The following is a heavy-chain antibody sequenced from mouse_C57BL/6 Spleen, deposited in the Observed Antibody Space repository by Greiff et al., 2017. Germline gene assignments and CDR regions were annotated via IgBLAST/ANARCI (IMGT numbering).Heavy chain of an antibody. Sequence: VQLQQPGAELVRPGTSVKLSCKASGYTFTSYWMHWVKQRPGQGLEWIGVIDPSDSYTNYNQKFKGKATLTVDTSSSTAYMQLSSLTSEDSAVYYCARFHYGNSYAMDYWGQGTSVTVSS. CDR3: ARFHYGNSYAMDY. V-gene: IGHV1-59*01. D-gene: IGHD2-1*01. CDR2: IDPSDSYT. J-gene: IGHJ4*01. CDR1: GYTFTSYW.